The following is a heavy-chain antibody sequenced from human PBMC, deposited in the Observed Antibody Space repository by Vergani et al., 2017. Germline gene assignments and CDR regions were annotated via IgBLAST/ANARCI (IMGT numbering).Heavy chain of an antibody. D-gene: IGHD2-2*01. Sequence: EVQLLESGRGLVQPGRSLRLSCAASGFTFDDYAMHWVRQAPGKGLEWVSGISGSGGSTYYADSVKGRFTITRDNSKNTLYLQMNSLRAEDTAVYYCAKALSTKPSDAFDIWGQGTMVTVSS. CDR1: GFTFDDYA. V-gene: IGHV3-23*01. J-gene: IGHJ3*02. CDR3: AKALSTKPSDAFDI. CDR2: ISGSGGST.